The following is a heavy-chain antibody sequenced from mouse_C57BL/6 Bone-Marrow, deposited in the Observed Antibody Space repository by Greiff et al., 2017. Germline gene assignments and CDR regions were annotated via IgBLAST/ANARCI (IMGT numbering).Heavy chain of an antibody. Sequence: VKLQESGAELAKPGASVKLSCKASGYTFTSYWMHWVKPRPGQGLEWIGYINPSSGYTKYNQKFKDKATLTAAKSSSTAYMQLSSLTYEDSAVYYCAGGLGRVYYAMDYWGQGTSVTVSS. CDR3: AGGLGRVYYAMDY. CDR1: GYTFTSYW. CDR2: INPSSGYT. V-gene: IGHV1-7*01. J-gene: IGHJ4*01. D-gene: IGHD4-1*01.